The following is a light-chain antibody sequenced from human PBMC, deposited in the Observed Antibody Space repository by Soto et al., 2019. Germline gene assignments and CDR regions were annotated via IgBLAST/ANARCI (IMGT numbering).Light chain of an antibody. CDR3: QQYNNWPPIT. CDR1: QSVRIN. V-gene: IGKV3-15*01. Sequence: EIVMTQSPATLSVSPGERATLSCRASQSVRINLAWYQQKPGQAPRLLIYGASPRATGIPARFIGSGSGTEFTLTISNLQSEDFAVYYGQQYNNWPPITFGQGTRLQIK. J-gene: IGKJ5*01. CDR2: GAS.